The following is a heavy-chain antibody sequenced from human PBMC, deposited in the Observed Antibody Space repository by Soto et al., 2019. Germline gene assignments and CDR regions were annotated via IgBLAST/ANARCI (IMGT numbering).Heavy chain of an antibody. CDR1: GGTFSSYA. Sequence: QVQLVQSGAEVKKPGSSVKVSCKASGGTFSSYAISWVRQAPGQGLEWMGGIIPIFGTANYAQKFQGRVTITANESPSTAYRELSSLRSEDTAVYYCAREGARYCSGGSCYRDAFDIWGQGTMVTVSS. CDR2: IIPIFGTA. CDR3: AREGARYCSGGSCYRDAFDI. J-gene: IGHJ3*02. D-gene: IGHD2-15*01. V-gene: IGHV1-69*01.